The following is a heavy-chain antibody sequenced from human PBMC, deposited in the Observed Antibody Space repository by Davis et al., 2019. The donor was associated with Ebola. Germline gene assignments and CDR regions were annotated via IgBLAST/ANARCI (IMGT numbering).Heavy chain of an antibody. Sequence: GGSLRLSCAASGFTFDDYAMHWVRQAPGKGLEWVSGISWNGGDIGYADSVKGRFTISRDNAKNSLDLQMNSLRAEDTAVYYCTRDRDYYDTSAYHPRGWFDSWGQGTLVIVSS. J-gene: IGHJ5*01. V-gene: IGHV3-9*01. CDR2: ISWNGGDI. CDR1: GFTFDDYA. CDR3: TRDRDYYDTSAYHPRGWFDS. D-gene: IGHD3-22*01.